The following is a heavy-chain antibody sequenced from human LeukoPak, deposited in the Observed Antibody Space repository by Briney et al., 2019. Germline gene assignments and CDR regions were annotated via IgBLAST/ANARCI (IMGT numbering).Heavy chain of an antibody. CDR1: GFTFNNYA. Sequence: GGSLRLSCAASGFTFNNYAMSWVSQAPGKGLEWVSSIRTNGGSTYYADSVKGRFTISRDNSRNRLYLQMNSLRAEDTAVYYCAKDIVVAGYYGMDVWGQGTTVTVSS. V-gene: IGHV3-23*01. J-gene: IGHJ6*02. CDR3: AKDIVVAGYYGMDV. D-gene: IGHD2-21*01. CDR2: IRTNGGST.